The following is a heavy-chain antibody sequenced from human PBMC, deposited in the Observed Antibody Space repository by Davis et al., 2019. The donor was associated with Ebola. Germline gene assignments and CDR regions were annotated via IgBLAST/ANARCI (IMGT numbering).Heavy chain of an antibody. D-gene: IGHD6-13*01. J-gene: IGHJ4*02. CDR3: ARSWGSSWY. V-gene: IGHV3-21*01. CDR1: GFTFSTYA. Sequence: GGSLRLSCAASGFTFSTYAMNWVRQAPGKGLEWVSSISGSGASTYYADSVKGRFTISRDDAKNSWYLEMNSLRAEDTAVYYCARSWGSSWYGGQGTLVTVSS. CDR2: ISGSGAST.